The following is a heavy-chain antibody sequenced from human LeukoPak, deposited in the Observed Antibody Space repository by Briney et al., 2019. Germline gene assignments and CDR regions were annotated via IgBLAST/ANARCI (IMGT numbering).Heavy chain of an antibody. Sequence: GRSLRLSCAASGFTVSSDYMSWVSQAPGKGLEWVSSISSSSSYIYYAAPVKDRFTITRDNAKNSLYLKMNSLRAEDTAVYYCARVGYYDSSGYCAFDIWGQGTMVTVSS. CDR3: ARVGYYDSSGYCAFDI. CDR2: ISSSSSYI. D-gene: IGHD3-22*01. V-gene: IGHV3-21*01. CDR1: GFTVSSDY. J-gene: IGHJ3*02.